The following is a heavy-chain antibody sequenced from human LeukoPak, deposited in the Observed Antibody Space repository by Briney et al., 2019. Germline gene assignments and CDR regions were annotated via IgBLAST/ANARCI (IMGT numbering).Heavy chain of an antibody. CDR3: AKDRSASGSSSFDY. CDR2: ISGSGGST. J-gene: IGHJ4*02. D-gene: IGHD1-26*01. V-gene: IGHV3-23*01. CDR1: GFTFSSYA. Sequence: GGSLRLSCAASGFTFSSYAMSWVRQAPGKGLEWVSGISGSGGSTYYADSVKGRFTISRDNSKNTLYLQMNSLRAEDTAVYYCAKDRSASGSSSFDYWGQGTLVTVSS.